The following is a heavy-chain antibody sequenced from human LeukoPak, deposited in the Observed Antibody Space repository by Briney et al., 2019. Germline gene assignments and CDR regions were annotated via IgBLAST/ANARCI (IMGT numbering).Heavy chain of an antibody. CDR1: RFTFDVYA. CDR3: AKPYSSSWYDSEYFQH. CDR2: ISWDGGST. D-gene: IGHD6-13*01. Sequence: GGSLTLSCAVSRFTFDVYATQWVRKAAGECLEWVSFISWDGGSTYYADSVKGRFTISRDNSKNSLYLQMNSLRAEDTALYYCAKPYSSSWYDSEYFQHWGQGTLVTVSS. J-gene: IGHJ1*01. V-gene: IGHV3-43D*03.